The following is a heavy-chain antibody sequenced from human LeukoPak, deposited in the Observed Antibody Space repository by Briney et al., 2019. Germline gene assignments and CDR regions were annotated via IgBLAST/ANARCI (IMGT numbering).Heavy chain of an antibody. J-gene: IGHJ4*02. CDR1: GYTFTGYY. CDR2: INPSCYGT. V-gene: IGHV1-2*02. Sequence: ASVKVSCKTSGYTFTGYYIHWVRQAPGQGLEWMGWINPSCYGTDYAQKFQGRVTMTRDTSISTAYMELSRLSSDDTAVYYCARVLFDFWSGFGSWGQGTLVTVSS. CDR3: ARVLFDFWSGFGS. D-gene: IGHD3-3*01.